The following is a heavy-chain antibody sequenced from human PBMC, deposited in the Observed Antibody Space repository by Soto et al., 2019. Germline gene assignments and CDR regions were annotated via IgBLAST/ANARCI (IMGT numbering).Heavy chain of an antibody. CDR2: IYYRGST. V-gene: IGHV4-59*11. J-gene: IGHJ6*02. CDR3: PRDGREASGMDA. Sequence: PSQRRSRTWTVAGSSSSSHYRSWFRQSPGKGLEWIGHIYYRGSTTYNPSLRSRCTISGDTSNNQFSLKHNSVTTAATAVSYCPRDGREASGMDAWGQGTKVTVSS. D-gene: IGHD1-26*01. CDR1: GSSSSSHY.